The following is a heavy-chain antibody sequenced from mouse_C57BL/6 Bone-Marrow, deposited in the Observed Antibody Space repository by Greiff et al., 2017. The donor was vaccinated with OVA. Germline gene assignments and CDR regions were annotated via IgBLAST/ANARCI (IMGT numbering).Heavy chain of an antibody. CDR3: ARRHYYGSSLAY. CDR1: GYSFTGYF. V-gene: IGHV1-20*01. CDR2: INPYNGDT. Sequence: VQLKESGPELVKPGDSVKISCKASGYSFTGYFMNWVMQSHGKSLEWIGRINPYNGDTFYNQKFKGKATLTVDKSSSTAHMELRSLTSEDSAVYYCARRHYYGSSLAYWGQGTLVTVSA. D-gene: IGHD1-1*01. J-gene: IGHJ3*01.